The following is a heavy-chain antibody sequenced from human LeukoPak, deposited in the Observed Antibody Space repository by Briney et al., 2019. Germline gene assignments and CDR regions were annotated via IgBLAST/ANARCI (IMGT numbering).Heavy chain of an antibody. CDR3: ARCDRLVDSSDYYDVFDY. J-gene: IGHJ4*02. CDR2: INPNSGGT. CDR1: GYTFTDYY. D-gene: IGHD3-22*01. Sequence: ASVKVSCKASGYTFTDYYIHWVRQAPGQGLEWMGWINPNSGGTNYAQKFQGRVTMTRDTSINTVYIDLSRLRSDDTAVYYCARCDRLVDSSDYYDVFDYWGQGTLVTVSS. V-gene: IGHV1-2*02.